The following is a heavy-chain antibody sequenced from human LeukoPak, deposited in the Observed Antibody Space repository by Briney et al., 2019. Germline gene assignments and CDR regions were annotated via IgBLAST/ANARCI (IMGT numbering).Heavy chain of an antibody. V-gene: IGHV3-74*01. CDR2: INGVGTDR. CDR1: GFTFSRHY. CDR3: AKLTYDYGDYSFDY. J-gene: IGHJ4*02. Sequence: GGSLRLSCAASGFTFSRHYMHWVRQAPGKGLVWVSRINGVGTDRIYADSVKGRFTISRGNSKNTLYLQMNSLRAEDTAVYYCAKLTYDYGDYSFDYWGQGTLVTVSS. D-gene: IGHD4-17*01.